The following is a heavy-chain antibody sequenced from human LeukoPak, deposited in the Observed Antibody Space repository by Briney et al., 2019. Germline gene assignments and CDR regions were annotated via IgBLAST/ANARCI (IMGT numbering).Heavy chain of an antibody. V-gene: IGHV3-66*04. D-gene: IGHD6-19*01. J-gene: IGHJ6*02. Sequence: PGGSLRLSCAASGFTVSSNYMSWVRQAPGKGLEWVSVIYSGGSTYYADSVKGRFTISRDNSKNTLYLQMNSLRAEGTAVYYCASQLYSSGWSYYYYYGMDVWGQGTTVTVSS. CDR3: ASQLYSSGWSYYYYYGMDV. CDR1: GFTVSSNY. CDR2: IYSGGST.